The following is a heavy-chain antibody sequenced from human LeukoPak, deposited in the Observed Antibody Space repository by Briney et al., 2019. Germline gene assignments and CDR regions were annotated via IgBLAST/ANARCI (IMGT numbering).Heavy chain of an antibody. D-gene: IGHD1-14*01. J-gene: IGHJ6*03. CDR2: MNPNSGNT. Sequence: ASVKVSCKASGYTFTSYDINWVRQATGQGLEWMGWMNPNSGNTGYAQKFQGRVTMTRNTSISTAYMELSSLRSEDTAVYYCARVRPELWYYYYYMDVWGKGTTVTVSS. CDR1: GYTFTSYD. V-gene: IGHV1-8*01. CDR3: ARVRPELWYYYYYMDV.